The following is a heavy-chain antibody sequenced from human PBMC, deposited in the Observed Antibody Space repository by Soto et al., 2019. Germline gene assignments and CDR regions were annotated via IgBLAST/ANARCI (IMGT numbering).Heavy chain of an antibody. CDR3: AKGGSNAAMDV. CDR2: IWYDESNK. Sequence: GGSLRLSCAASGFTFSYYGMHWVRQAPGKGLEWVAIIWYDESNKYYADSVTGRFTISRDNSNNMVYLQMNSLRAEDTAVYYCAKGGSNAAMDVWGQGTTVTVSS. D-gene: IGHD1-26*01. J-gene: IGHJ6*02. V-gene: IGHV3-30*02. CDR1: GFTFSYYG.